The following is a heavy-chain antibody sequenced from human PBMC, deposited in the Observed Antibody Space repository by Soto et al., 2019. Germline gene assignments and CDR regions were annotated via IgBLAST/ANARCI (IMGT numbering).Heavy chain of an antibody. V-gene: IGHV1-8*01. J-gene: IGHJ4*02. D-gene: IGHD5-18*01. CDR1: GYTFTSYD. Sequence: ASVKVSCKASGYTFTSYDINWVRQATGQGLEWMGWMNPNSGNTGYAQKFQGRVTMTRNTSISTAYMELNSLRAEDTAVYYCAKDRGYSYGTFDYWGQGTLVTVSS. CDR3: AKDRGYSYGTFDY. CDR2: MNPNSGNT.